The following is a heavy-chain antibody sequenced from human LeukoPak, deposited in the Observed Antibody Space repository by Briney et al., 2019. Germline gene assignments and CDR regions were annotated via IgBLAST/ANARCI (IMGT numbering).Heavy chain of an antibody. CDR1: GFTFDEYA. Sequence: PGGSLRLSCAASGFTFDEYAIHWVRQAPGKGLEWVSLISEDGSRTYYADSVRGRFTISRDNSKNSLYLQTNRLRTENTAFYYCAKDLTQLYLAFDYWGQGTLVTVSS. CDR3: AKDLTQLYLAFDY. D-gene: IGHD5-18*01. J-gene: IGHJ4*02. V-gene: IGHV3-43*02. CDR2: ISEDGSRT.